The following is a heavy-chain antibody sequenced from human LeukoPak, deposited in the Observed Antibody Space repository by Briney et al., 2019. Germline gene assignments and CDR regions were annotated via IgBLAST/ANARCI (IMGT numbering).Heavy chain of an antibody. CDR3: ASQVLDDIVVVVAATRSSFDY. CDR1: GGSISSSSYY. D-gene: IGHD2-15*01. J-gene: IGHJ4*02. V-gene: IGHV4-39*07. CDR2: IYYSGST. Sequence: PSETLSLTCTVSGGSISSSSYYWGWIRQPPGKGLEWIGSIYYSGSTYYNPSLKSRVTVSVDTSKNQFSLKLSSVTAADTAVYYCASQVLDDIVVVVAATRSSFDYWGQGTLVTVSS.